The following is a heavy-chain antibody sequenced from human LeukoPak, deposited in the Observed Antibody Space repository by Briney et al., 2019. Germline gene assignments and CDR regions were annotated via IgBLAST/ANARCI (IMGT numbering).Heavy chain of an antibody. J-gene: IGHJ4*02. CDR3: ARDRTTNYYDSSGYWD. CDR1: GLTFSSYW. CDR2: INSDGSTT. Sequence: GGSLRLSCAASGLTFSSYWMHWVRQAPGKGLVWVSRINSDGSTTNYADSVKGRFTISRDNAKNSLYLQMNSLRAEDTAVYYCARDRTTNYYDSSGYWDWGQGTLVTVSS. V-gene: IGHV3-74*01. D-gene: IGHD3-22*01.